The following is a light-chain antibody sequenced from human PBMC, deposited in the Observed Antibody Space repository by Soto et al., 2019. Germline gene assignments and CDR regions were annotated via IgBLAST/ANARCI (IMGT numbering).Light chain of an antibody. CDR3: QQYNNWPRWT. J-gene: IGKJ1*01. CDR2: GAS. CDR1: QSVSSN. Sequence: EIVMTQSPATLSVSPGDRATLSCRASQSVSSNLAWYQQKPGQAPRLLIYGASTRATGIPARFSGSGSGTEFTLTISSLQSEDFAFYYCQQYNNWPRWTFGQGTKVEIK. V-gene: IGKV3-15*01.